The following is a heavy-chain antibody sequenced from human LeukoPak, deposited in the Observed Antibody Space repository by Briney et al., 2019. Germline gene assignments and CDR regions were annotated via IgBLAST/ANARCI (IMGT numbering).Heavy chain of an antibody. V-gene: IGHV4-61*01. CDR3: AREAYCGGDCYSGFDY. CDR2: IYDSGST. D-gene: IGHD2-21*02. Sequence: SETLSLTCTVSGASLSSGSYYWSWIRQPPGKRLEWIGYIYDSGSTNYNPSLKSRVTISIDTSKNQFSLKLSSVTAADAAVYYCAREAYCGGDCYSGFDYWGQGTLVTVSS. CDR1: GASLSSGSYY. J-gene: IGHJ4*02.